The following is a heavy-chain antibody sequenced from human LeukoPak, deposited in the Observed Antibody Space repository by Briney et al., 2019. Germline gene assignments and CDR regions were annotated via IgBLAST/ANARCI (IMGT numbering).Heavy chain of an antibody. V-gene: IGHV4-59*01. CDR3: ARSRMVGSSTYWFFDL. D-gene: IGHD1-26*01. J-gene: IGHJ2*01. CDR2: VYDSETT. Sequence: PSETLSLTCTVSGASISSKYWSWIRQPPERGLEWIAYVYDSETTNYSPSFKSRVTISLDTSKNQVSLKVNPVTAADTAVYYCARSRMVGSSTYWFFDLWGRGTLVTVSS. CDR1: GASISSKY.